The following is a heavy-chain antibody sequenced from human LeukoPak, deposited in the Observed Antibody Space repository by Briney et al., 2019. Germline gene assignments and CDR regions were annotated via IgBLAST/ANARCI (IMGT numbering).Heavy chain of an antibody. CDR2: IYHSGST. CDR1: GGSISSGGYY. J-gene: IGHJ5*02. D-gene: IGHD2-21*01. V-gene: IGHV4-30-2*01. CDR3: ARVAAILNWFDP. Sequence: SQTLSLTCTVSGGSISSGGYYWSWIRQPPGKGLEWIGYIYHSGSTYYNPSLKSRVTISVDRSKNQFSLKLSSVTAADTAVYYCARVAAILNWFDPWGQGTLVTVSS.